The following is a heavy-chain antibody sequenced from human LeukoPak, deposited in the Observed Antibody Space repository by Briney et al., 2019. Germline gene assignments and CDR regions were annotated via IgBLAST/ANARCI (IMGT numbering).Heavy chain of an antibody. CDR2: MNPNSGTT. CDR3: ARGRGLRGSYRFDY. Sequence: ASVTVSFTASGYTFTSYDINWVRQATGQGIEWMGWMNPNSGTTGYAQKFQGRVTMTRNTSISTAYMELSSLRSEDTAVYYCARGRGLRGSYRFDYWGQGTLVTVSS. CDR1: GYTFTSYD. V-gene: IGHV1-8*01. J-gene: IGHJ4*02. D-gene: IGHD1-26*01.